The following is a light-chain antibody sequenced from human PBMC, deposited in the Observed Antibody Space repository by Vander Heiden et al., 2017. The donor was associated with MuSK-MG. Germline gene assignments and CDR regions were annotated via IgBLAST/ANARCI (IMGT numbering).Light chain of an antibody. J-gene: IGLJ2*01. CDR1: KLGDKY. CDR3: QAWDSSTPV. CDR2: QDS. V-gene: IGLV3-1*01. Sequence: SYELTQPPSVSVSPGQTASITCSGDKLGDKYACWYQQKPGQSPVLGIYQDSKRPSGIPERFSGSNSGNTATLTISGTQAMDESYYYCQAWDSSTPVFGGGTKLTVL.